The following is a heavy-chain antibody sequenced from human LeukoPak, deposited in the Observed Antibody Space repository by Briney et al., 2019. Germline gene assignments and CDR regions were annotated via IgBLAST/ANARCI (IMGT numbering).Heavy chain of an antibody. V-gene: IGHV1-46*01. CDR1: GYTFTDYY. CDR3: ARERRAWGEDF. Sequence: ASVKISCKASGYTFTDYYIHWVRQAPGQGLEWVGLINPNGGNTGYAQRFQGRVTVTTDTSTSTVFMELNSLQSEDTAVYYCARERRAWGEDFWGQGTLVTVSS. J-gene: IGHJ4*02. D-gene: IGHD3-16*01. CDR2: INPNGGNT.